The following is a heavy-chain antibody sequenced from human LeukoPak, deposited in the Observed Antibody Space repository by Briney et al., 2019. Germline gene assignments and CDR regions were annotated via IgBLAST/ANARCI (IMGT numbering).Heavy chain of an antibody. CDR1: GGSFSAYY. CDR3: ARGVLGASVTTVTSWNY. D-gene: IGHD4-17*01. Sequence: PETLSLTCAVYGGSFSAYYWSWIRQPPGKGLEWIGEINHSGSTNYNPSLKSRVTISVDTSKNQFSLRLSSVTAADTAVYYCARGVLGASVTTVTSWNYWGQGTLVTVSS. CDR2: INHSGST. V-gene: IGHV4-34*01. J-gene: IGHJ4*02.